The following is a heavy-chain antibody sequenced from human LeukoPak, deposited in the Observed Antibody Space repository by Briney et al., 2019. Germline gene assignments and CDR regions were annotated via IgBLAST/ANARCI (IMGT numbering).Heavy chain of an antibody. CDR1: AFTFSSYG. CDR2: IWYDGSNK. J-gene: IGHJ4*02. CDR3: ARDQAYFDY. Sequence: GRSLRLSCAVSAFTFSSYGMHWVRQAPGKGLEWVAVIWYDGSNKYYADSVKGRFTISRDNSKNTLHLQMNSLRTEDTAVYYCARDQAYFDYWGQGTLVTVSS. V-gene: IGHV3-33*01.